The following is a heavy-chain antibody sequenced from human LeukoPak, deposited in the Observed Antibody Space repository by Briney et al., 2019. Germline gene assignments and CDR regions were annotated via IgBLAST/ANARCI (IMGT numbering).Heavy chain of an antibody. V-gene: IGHV1-69*01. CDR2: IIPIFGTA. Sequence: SVNVSCKASGGTFRSYAISWVRQAPGQGLEWVGGIIPIFGTANYAQKFQDRVTINADESTSTAYMELSSVRSEDTAVYYCARLPHHYDFWSGYSYYSDYWGQGTLVTVSS. D-gene: IGHD3-3*01. CDR3: ARLPHHYDFWSGYSYYSDY. CDR1: GGTFRSYA. J-gene: IGHJ4*02.